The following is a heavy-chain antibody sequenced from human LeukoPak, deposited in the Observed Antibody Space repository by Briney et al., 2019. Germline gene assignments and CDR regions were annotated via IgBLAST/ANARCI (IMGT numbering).Heavy chain of an antibody. Sequence: GRSLRLSCAASGFTFDDYAMHWVRQAPGKGLEWVSGISWNSGSIGYADSVKGRFTISRDNAKNSLYLQMNSLRAEDTALYYCAKDWGRWGKGDAFDIWGQGTMVTVSS. CDR1: GFTFDDYA. V-gene: IGHV3-9*01. D-gene: IGHD3-16*01. CDR3: AKDWGRWGKGDAFDI. J-gene: IGHJ3*02. CDR2: ISWNSGSI.